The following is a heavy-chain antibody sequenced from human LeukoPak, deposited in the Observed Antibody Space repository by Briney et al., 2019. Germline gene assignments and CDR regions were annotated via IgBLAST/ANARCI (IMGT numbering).Heavy chain of an antibody. J-gene: IGHJ4*02. CDR2: ISGSGGST. CDR3: AKADGSRTYYNGYFDY. Sequence: PGGSLRLSCAASGFTFSSYAMSWVRQAPGKGLEWVSAISGSGGSTYYADSVKGRFTISRDNSKNTLYLQMNSLRAEDTAVYYCAKADGSRTYYNGYFDYWGQGTLVTVSS. D-gene: IGHD3-10*01. CDR1: GFTFSSYA. V-gene: IGHV3-23*01.